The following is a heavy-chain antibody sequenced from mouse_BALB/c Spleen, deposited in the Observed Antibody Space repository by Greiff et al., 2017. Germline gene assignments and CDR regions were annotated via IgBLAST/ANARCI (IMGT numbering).Heavy chain of an antibody. CDR2: INPDSSTI. CDR3: ARSYYYYGSSYVNSYYAMDY. V-gene: IGHV4-1*02. J-gene: IGHJ4*01. D-gene: IGHD1-1*01. CDR1: GFDFSRYW. Sequence: EVKVVESGGGLVQPGGSLKLSCAASGFDFSRYWMSWVRQAPGKGLEWIGEINPDSSTINYTPSLKDKFIISRDNAKNTLYLQMSKVRSEDTALYYCARSYYYYGSSYVNSYYAMDYWGQGTSVTVSS.